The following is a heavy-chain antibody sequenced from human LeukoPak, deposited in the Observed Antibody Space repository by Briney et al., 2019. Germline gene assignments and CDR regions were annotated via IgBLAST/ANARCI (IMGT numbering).Heavy chain of an antibody. CDR3: ATEVHLGF. Sequence: GGSLRLSCAASGFTFSSYAMHWVRQAPGKGLEWVAVISYDGSNKYYADSVKGRFTISRDNSKNTLYLQMNSLRAEDTAVYYCATEVHLGFWGQGTLVTVSS. CDR1: GFTFSSYA. J-gene: IGHJ4*02. D-gene: IGHD3-10*01. V-gene: IGHV3-30*04. CDR2: ISYDGSNK.